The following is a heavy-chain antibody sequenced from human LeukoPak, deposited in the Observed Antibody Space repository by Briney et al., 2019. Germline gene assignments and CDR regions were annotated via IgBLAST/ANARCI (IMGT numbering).Heavy chain of an antibody. J-gene: IGHJ4*02. CDR1: GFTFSSYA. D-gene: IGHD4-17*01. Sequence: GGSLRLSCAAPGFTFSSYAMHWVRQAPGKGLEWVAVISYDGSNKYYADSVKGRFTISRDNSKNTLYLQMNSLRAEDTAVYYCARDHHYGDYLDYWGQGTLVTVSS. V-gene: IGHV3-30-3*01. CDR2: ISYDGSNK. CDR3: ARDHHYGDYLDY.